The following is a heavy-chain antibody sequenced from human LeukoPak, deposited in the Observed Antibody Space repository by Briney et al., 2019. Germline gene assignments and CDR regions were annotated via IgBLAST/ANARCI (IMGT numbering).Heavy chain of an antibody. CDR2: INPSGGST. D-gene: IGHD4-17*01. V-gene: IGHV1-46*01. CDR3: AREYGDYIPWPLDY. J-gene: IGHJ4*02. CDR1: GYTFTSYY. Sequence: GASVTVSCKASGYTFTSYYMHWVRQAPGQGLEWMGIINPSGGSTSYAQKFQGRVTMTRDMSTSTVYMELNSLRSEDSAVYYCAREYGDYIPWPLDYWGQGTLVTVSS.